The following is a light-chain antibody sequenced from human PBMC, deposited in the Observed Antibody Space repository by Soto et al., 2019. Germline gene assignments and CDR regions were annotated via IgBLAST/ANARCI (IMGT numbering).Light chain of an antibody. Sequence: QSALTQPRSVSGSPGQSVTISCTGTSSDVGVYNYVSWYQQHLGKPPQLVIYDVIKRPSGVPYRFSGSKSGNTASLTISGLQAEDEADYYCCSYAGSSLWVFGGGTKRTVL. CDR3: CSYAGSSLWV. J-gene: IGLJ3*02. CDR2: DVI. CDR1: SSDVGVYNY. V-gene: IGLV2-11*01.